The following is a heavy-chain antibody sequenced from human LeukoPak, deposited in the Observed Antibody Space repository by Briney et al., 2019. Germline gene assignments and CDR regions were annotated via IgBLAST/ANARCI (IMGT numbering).Heavy chain of an antibody. CDR1: GASMSNSF. CDR2: IYSSGRT. V-gene: IGHV4-4*07. J-gene: IGHJ4*02. CDR3: ARAPAGCGGTCSFDY. D-gene: IGHD2-15*01. Sequence: SETLSLTCTVSGASMSNSFWSWIRQPAGKGLEWIGRIYSSGRTNYNPSLKIRVTLSIDTSNNQFSLKLTSVTAADTASYYCARAPAGCGGTCSFDYWGQGTLVTVSS.